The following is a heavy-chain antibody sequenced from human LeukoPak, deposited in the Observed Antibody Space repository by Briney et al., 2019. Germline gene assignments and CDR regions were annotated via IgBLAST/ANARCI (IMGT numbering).Heavy chain of an antibody. V-gene: IGHV4-59*01. CDR1: GGSISSDY. CDR3: ARGANWGSPDY. J-gene: IGHJ4*02. Sequence: SETLSLTCTVSGGSISSDYWSWSRQSPGKGLEWIGYIYYSGTTSYNPSLKSRVTISLDTSKNQFSLKLSSVTAADTAVYYCARGANWGSPDYWGQGTLVTVSS. D-gene: IGHD7-27*01. CDR2: IYYSGTT.